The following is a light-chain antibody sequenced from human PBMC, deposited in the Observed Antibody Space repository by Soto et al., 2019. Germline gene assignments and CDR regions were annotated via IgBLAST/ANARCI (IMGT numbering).Light chain of an antibody. CDR3: QQYGSSGT. CDR1: QSVSNNY. V-gene: IGKV3-20*01. J-gene: IGKJ1*01. CDR2: GAS. Sequence: EIVLTQSPGTLSLSPGERSTLSCRASQSVSNNYLAWYQQKPGQAPRPLIYGASNRATGIPDRFSGSGSGTDFTLTISRLEPEDFAVYYCQQYGSSGTFGQGT.